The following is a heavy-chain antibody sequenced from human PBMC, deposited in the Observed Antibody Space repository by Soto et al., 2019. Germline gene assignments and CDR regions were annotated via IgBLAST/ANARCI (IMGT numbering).Heavy chain of an antibody. J-gene: IGHJ4*02. V-gene: IGHV3-33*01. CDR2: IWYDGSNK. CDR3: ARDSAVAGTFDY. CDR1: GFTFSSYG. D-gene: IGHD6-19*01. Sequence: PGGSLRLSCAASGFTFSSYGMHWVRQAPGKGLEWVAVIWYDGSNKYYADSVKGRFTISRDNSKNTLYLQMNSLRAEDTAVYYCARDSAVAGTFDYWGQGTLVTVSS.